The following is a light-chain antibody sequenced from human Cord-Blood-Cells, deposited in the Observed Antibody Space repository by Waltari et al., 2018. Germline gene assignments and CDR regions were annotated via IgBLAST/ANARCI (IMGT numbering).Light chain of an antibody. Sequence: QSALTQPPSASGSPGPSVTISCTGTSSDVAGANSVSWYQHHPGKAPRPMIYEVSKRPSGVPYRFSDSKSGNTASRTVSGLQAEDEADYYCRSYSGSYNLVFGVGTKLTVL. CDR3: RSYSGSYNLV. V-gene: IGLV2-8*01. CDR2: EVS. CDR1: SSDVAGANS. J-gene: IGLJ2*01.